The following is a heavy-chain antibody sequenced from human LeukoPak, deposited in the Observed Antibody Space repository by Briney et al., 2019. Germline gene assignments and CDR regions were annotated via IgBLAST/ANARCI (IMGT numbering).Heavy chain of an antibody. D-gene: IGHD6-13*01. V-gene: IGHV4-59*01. CDR3: ARVGVKRNWFDP. CDR1: GGSISSYY. J-gene: IGHJ5*02. CDR2: IYYSGST. Sequence: PSETLSLTCTVSGGSISSYYWSWIRQPPGKGLEWIGYIYYSGSTNYNPSLKSRVTISVDTPKNQFSLKLSSVTAADTAVYYCARVGVKRNWFDPWGQGTLVTVSS.